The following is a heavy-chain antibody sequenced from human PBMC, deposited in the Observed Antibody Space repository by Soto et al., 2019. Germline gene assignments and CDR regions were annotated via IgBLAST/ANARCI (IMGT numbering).Heavy chain of an antibody. D-gene: IGHD5-12*01. CDR3: VRPRGYSGYHIAH. V-gene: IGHV5-51*01. CDR2: IYPGDSDD. J-gene: IGHJ4*02. CDR1: GYSFITYW. Sequence: GESLKISCQAFGYSFITYWIGWVRQKPGKGLEWMGLIYPGDSDDRYSPSFQGQVKISADKSSGTAYLQWTSLKASDTAMYYCVRPRGYSGYHIAHWGQGTQVTVSS.